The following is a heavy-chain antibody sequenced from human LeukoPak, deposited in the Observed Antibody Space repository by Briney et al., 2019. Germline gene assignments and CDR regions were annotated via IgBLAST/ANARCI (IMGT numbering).Heavy chain of an antibody. CDR2: ISSSSSYI. Sequence: GGSLRLSCAASGFTFSSYSMNWVRQAPGKGLEWVSSISSSSSYIYYADSVKGRFTISRDNAKNSLYLQMNSLRAEDTAVYYCARDDGSSGWDRLDAFDIWGQGTMVTVSS. CDR1: GFTFSSYS. D-gene: IGHD6-19*01. V-gene: IGHV3-21*01. J-gene: IGHJ3*02. CDR3: ARDDGSSGWDRLDAFDI.